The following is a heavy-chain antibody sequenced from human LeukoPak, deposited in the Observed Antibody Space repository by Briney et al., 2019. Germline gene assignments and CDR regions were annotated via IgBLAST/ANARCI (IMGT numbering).Heavy chain of an antibody. Sequence: GGSLRLSCAASGFTFSSYSMNWVRQAPGKGLEWVSSISSSSSYIYYADSVKGRFTISRDNSKNTLYLQMNSLRAEDTAVYYCARDREYSSRRTLNYGMDVWDQGTTVTVSS. D-gene: IGHD6-13*01. CDR1: GFTFSSYS. CDR2: ISSSSSYI. CDR3: ARDREYSSRRTLNYGMDV. V-gene: IGHV3-21*01. J-gene: IGHJ6*02.